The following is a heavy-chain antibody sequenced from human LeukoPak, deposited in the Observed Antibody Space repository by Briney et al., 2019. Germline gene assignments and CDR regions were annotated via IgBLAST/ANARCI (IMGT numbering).Heavy chain of an antibody. CDR2: INSDGSTT. CDR1: RFTFSSFW. Sequence: PGGSLRLSCAASRFTFSSFWMHWVRQGPGKGLVWVSSINSDGSTTNYADSVKGRFTISRDNAKNTLYLQMNSLRVEDTAVYYCVRDRYYLMDVWSKGTTVTVSS. D-gene: IGHD3-22*01. CDR3: VRDRYYLMDV. V-gene: IGHV3-74*01. J-gene: IGHJ6*03.